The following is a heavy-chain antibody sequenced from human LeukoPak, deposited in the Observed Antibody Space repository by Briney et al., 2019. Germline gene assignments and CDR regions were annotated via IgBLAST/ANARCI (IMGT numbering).Heavy chain of an antibody. D-gene: IGHD4-11*01. CDR1: GFTFSRYS. CDR2: ISTYSTVI. Sequence: GGSLRLSCAASGFTFSRYSMDWVREAPGQGLEGISYISTYSTVIKYADSVKGRFTISRDNAKNSLFLQRNSLRAEDTAVYYCATLVTFGAFDVWGQRTVVTVSS. V-gene: IGHV3-48*01. J-gene: IGHJ3*01. CDR3: ATLVTFGAFDV.